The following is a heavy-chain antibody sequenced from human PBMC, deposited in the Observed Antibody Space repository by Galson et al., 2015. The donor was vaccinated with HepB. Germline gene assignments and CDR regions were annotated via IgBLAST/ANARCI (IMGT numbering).Heavy chain of an antibody. CDR2: ISGSGGST. V-gene: IGHV3-23*01. J-gene: IGHJ4*02. Sequence: SLRLSCAASGFTFSSYAMSWVRQAPGKGLEWVSAISGSGGSTYYADSVKGRFTISRDNSKNTLYLQMNSLRAEDTAVYYCAKDDCSGGSCYPDYWGQGTLVTVSS. CDR1: GFTFSSYA. CDR3: AKDDCSGGSCYPDY. D-gene: IGHD2-15*01.